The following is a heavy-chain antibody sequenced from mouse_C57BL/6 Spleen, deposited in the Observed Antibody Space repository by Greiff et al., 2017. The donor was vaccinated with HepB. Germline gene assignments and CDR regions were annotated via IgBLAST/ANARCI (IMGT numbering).Heavy chain of an antibody. CDR1: GYTFTSYW. D-gene: IGHD1-1*01. CDR3: ARAHYYGSSYPNAMDY. CDR2: IDPSDSET. Sequence: QVQLQQPGAELVRPGSSVKLSCKASGYTFTSYWMHWVKQRPIQGLEWIGNIDPSDSETHYNQKFKDKATLTVDKSSSTAYMQLSSLTSEDSAVYYCARAHYYGSSYPNAMDYWGQGTSVTVSS. V-gene: IGHV1-52*01. J-gene: IGHJ4*01.